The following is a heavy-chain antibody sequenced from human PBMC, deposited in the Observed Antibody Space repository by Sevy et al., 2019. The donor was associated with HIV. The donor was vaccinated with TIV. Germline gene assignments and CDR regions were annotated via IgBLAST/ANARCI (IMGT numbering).Heavy chain of an antibody. D-gene: IGHD4-17*01. CDR3: ARDQHDYAGNLRTGWFDP. V-gene: IGHV3-30-3*01. Sequence: GGSPRLSCAAPGFTFSSYAMHWVRQAPGKGLEWVAVISYDGSNKYYADSVKGRFTISRDNSKNTLYLQVKSLRTEDTAVYYCARDQHDYAGNLRTGWFDPWGQGTLVTVSS. CDR2: ISYDGSNK. CDR1: GFTFSSYA. J-gene: IGHJ5*02.